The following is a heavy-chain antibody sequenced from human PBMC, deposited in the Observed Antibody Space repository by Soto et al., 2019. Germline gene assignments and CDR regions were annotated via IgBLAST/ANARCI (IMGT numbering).Heavy chain of an antibody. D-gene: IGHD6-13*01. CDR1: GGTFSSHA. J-gene: IGHJ6*02. CDR3: ATRAAGYGSTWYFYYGMDV. Sequence: SVKVSCKASGGTFSSHAISWVRQAPGQGLESMGGIIPMFGSANFPQKLQGRVTITADKSTSTVYTELSSLRSEDTAVYYCATRAAGYGSTWYFYYGMDVWGQGTTVTVSS. CDR2: IIPMFGSA. V-gene: IGHV1-69*06.